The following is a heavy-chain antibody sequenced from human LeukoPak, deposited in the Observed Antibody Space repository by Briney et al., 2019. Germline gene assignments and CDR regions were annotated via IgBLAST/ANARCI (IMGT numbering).Heavy chain of an antibody. D-gene: IGHD1-26*01. CDR3: AGVRSGNYYWDY. CDR2: ISAYNGNT. V-gene: IGHV1-18*01. Sequence: ASVKVSCKASGYTFTSYAFSWVRQAPGQGLEWMGWISAYNGNTNYAQKLQGRVSMTTDTSTRTAYMELRSLRSDDTAVYYCAGVRSGNYYWDYWGQGTLVTVSS. CDR1: GYTFTSYA. J-gene: IGHJ4*02.